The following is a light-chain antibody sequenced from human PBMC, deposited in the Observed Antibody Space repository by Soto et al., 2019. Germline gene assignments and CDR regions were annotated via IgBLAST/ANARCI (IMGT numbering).Light chain of an antibody. CDR2: GPS. V-gene: IGKV3-15*01. CDR3: QQYNNWPPFT. CDR1: QRLSSN. J-gene: IGKJ2*01. Sequence: EIVMTQSPATLSVSPGDRATLSCRASQRLSSNLTWYQQKPGQAPRLLIYGPSTRATGVPARFSGSGSGTEFTLTISSLQFEDFALYYCQQYNNWPPFTFGQGTKLEIK.